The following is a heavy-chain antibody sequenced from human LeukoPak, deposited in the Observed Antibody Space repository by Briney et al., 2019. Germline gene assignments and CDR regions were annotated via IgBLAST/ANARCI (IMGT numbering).Heavy chain of an antibody. J-gene: IGHJ5*02. CDR3: ARELGTMIVVVITQVGWFDP. CDR2: IIPIFGTA. D-gene: IGHD3-22*01. V-gene: IGHV1-69*05. CDR1: GGTFSSYA. Sequence: SVKVSCKASGGTFSSYAISWERQAPGQGLEWMGRIIPIFGTANYAQKFQGRVTITTDESTSTAYMELSSLRSEDTAVYYCARELGTMIVVVITQVGWFDPWGQGTLVTVSS.